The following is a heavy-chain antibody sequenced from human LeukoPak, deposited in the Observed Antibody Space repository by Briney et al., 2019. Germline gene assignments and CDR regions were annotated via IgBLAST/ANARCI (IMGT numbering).Heavy chain of an antibody. J-gene: IGHJ6*02. CDR1: GFTFSSYW. Sequence: GGSLRLSCAASGFTFSSYWMSWVRQAPGKGLERVANIKQDGSEKYYVDSVKGRFTISRDNTKNSLYLQMNSLRAEDTAVYYCARDLHCSSTSCYYYYGMDVWGQGTTVTVSS. D-gene: IGHD2-2*01. CDR3: ARDLHCSSTSCYYYYGMDV. CDR2: IKQDGSEK. V-gene: IGHV3-7*01.